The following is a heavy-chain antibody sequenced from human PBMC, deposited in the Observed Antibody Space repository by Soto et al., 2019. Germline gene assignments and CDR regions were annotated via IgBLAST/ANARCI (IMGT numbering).Heavy chain of an antibody. Sequence: PGGSLRLSCAASGFTFSSCAMDWVRQAPGKGLVWVSRINTDGSDTRYADSVKGRFTISRDNAKNTVYLQMNSLRAEDTGVYYCVRDRPGSQEYFDYWGQGNMVTVSS. V-gene: IGHV3-74*01. CDR1: GFTFSSCA. J-gene: IGHJ4*02. CDR2: INTDGSDT. D-gene: IGHD3-10*01. CDR3: VRDRPGSQEYFDY.